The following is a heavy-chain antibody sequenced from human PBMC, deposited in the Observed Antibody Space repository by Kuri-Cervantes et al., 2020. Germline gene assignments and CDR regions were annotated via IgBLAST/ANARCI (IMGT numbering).Heavy chain of an antibody. CDR1: GFTFSDYY. D-gene: IGHD1/OR15-1a*01. CDR2: ISGSGSTI. Sequence: GESLKISCAASGFTFSDYYMTWIRQAPGKGLEWTSYISGSGSTIHYADSVKGRFTISRDNAKNSLYVQMNSLRAEDTAVYYCARNKGSQHYMDVWGKGTTVTVSS. J-gene: IGHJ6*03. CDR3: ARNKGSQHYMDV. V-gene: IGHV3-11*01.